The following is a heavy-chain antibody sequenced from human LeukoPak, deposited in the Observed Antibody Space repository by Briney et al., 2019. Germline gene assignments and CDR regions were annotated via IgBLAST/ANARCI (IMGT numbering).Heavy chain of an antibody. V-gene: IGHV4-4*02. J-gene: IGHJ4*02. CDR1: GGSISSSNW. CDR2: IYHSGST. Sequence: SETLSLTCAVSGGSISSSNWWSWVRQPPGKGLEWIGEIYHSGSTNYNPSLKSRVTISVDKSKNQFSLKLSSVAAADTAVYYCARALVVPAAGYFDYWGQGTLVTVSS. CDR3: ARALVVPAAGYFDY. D-gene: IGHD2-2*01.